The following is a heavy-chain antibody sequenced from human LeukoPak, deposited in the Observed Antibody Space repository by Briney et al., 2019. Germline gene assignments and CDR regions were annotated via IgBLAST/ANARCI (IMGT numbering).Heavy chain of an antibody. CDR2: IIPIFGIA. J-gene: IGHJ3*02. V-gene: IGHV1-69*10. CDR1: GGTFSIYA. Sequence: ASVKVSCKASGGTFSIYAISWVRQAPGQGLEWMGRIIPIFGIANYAQKFQGRVTITADKSTSTAYMELSSLRSEDTAVYYCARGGLTGTTREGDAFDIWGQGTMVTVSS. CDR3: ARGGLTGTTREGDAFDI. D-gene: IGHD1-7*01.